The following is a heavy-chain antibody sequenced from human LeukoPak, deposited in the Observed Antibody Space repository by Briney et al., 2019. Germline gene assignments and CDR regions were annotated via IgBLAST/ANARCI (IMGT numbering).Heavy chain of an antibody. V-gene: IGHV3-21*01. CDR2: ISSSSSYI. CDR3: ARGRDRSGSGGYGMDV. J-gene: IGHJ6*02. CDR1: GFTFSSYS. Sequence: GGSLRLSCAASGFTFSSYSMNWVRQAPGKGLEWVSSISSSSSYIYYADSVRGRFTISRDNAKNSLYLQMNSLRAEDTAVYYCARGRDRSGSGGYGMDVWGQGTTVTVSS. D-gene: IGHD3-10*01.